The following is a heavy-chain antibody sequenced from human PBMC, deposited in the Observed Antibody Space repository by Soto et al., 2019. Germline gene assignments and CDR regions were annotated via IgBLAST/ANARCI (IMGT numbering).Heavy chain of an antibody. V-gene: IGHV4-34*01. J-gene: IGHJ6*02. CDR2: INHSGST. D-gene: IGHD5-12*01. Sequence: SETLSLTCAVYGGSFSGYYWSWIRQPPGKGLEWIGEINHSGSTNYNPSLKGRVTISVDTSKNQFSLKLSSVTAADTAVYYCARGTSGYDQNYYYYYGMDVWGQGTTVTVSS. CDR1: GGSFSGYY. CDR3: ARGTSGYDQNYYYYYGMDV.